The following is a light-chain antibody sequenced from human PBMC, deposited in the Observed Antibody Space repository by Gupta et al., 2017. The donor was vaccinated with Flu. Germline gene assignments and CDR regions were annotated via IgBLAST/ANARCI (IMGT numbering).Light chain of an antibody. V-gene: IGKV1-5*03. Sequence: DIQMTQSPSTLAASVGARVTLTCRASQNVNSWLAWYQQRPGKAPTLLIYKASTLHTGVSSRFSGRGSGTEFTLTISSLQPDDLATYYCQQDDMFPKTFGQGTKVELK. CDR3: QQDDMFPKT. J-gene: IGKJ1*01. CDR1: QNVNSW. CDR2: KAS.